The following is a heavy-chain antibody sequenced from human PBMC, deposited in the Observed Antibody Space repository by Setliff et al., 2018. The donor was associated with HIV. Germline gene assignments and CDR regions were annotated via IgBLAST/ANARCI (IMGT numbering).Heavy chain of an antibody. J-gene: IGHJ3*02. CDR1: GYTFTSYY. Sequence: GASVKVSCKASGYTFTSYYIHWVRQAPAQGPEWMGIINPSGGSTTYAQKFQGRVTMTRDTSTSTVYMELSSLRSEDTAVYYCARTPTAPDAFDIWGQGTMVTVS. CDR3: ARTPTAPDAFDI. CDR2: INPSGGST. V-gene: IGHV1-46*01.